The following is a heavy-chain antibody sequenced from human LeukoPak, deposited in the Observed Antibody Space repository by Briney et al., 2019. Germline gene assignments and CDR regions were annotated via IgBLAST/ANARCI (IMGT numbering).Heavy chain of an antibody. J-gene: IGHJ4*02. CDR2: MNHSGST. V-gene: IGHV4-34*01. D-gene: IGHD3-22*01. CDR3: ARVPPVGDDSSGYYPPDY. Sequence: PSETLSLTCAVYGGSFSGYYWSWIRQPPGKGLEWIGEMNHSGSTNYNPFLKSRVTISVDTSKNQFSLKLSSVTAADTAVYYCARVPPVGDDSSGYYPPDYWGQGTLVTASS. CDR1: GGSFSGYY.